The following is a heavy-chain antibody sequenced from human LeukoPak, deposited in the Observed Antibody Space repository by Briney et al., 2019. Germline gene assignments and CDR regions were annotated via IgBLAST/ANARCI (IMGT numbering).Heavy chain of an antibody. V-gene: IGHV1-8*01. CDR2: MNPNSGNT. J-gene: IGHJ5*02. Sequence: ASVKVSFKASGYTFTIYDINWVRQAAGQGLEWMGWMNPNSGNTGYAQKFQGRVTMTRNTSISTAYMELSSLRSEDTAVYYCARHQDWFDPWGQGTLVTVSS. CDR1: GYTFTIYD. CDR3: ARHQDWFDP.